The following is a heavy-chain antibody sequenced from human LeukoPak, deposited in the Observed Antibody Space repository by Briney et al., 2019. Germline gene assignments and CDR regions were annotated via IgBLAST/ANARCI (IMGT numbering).Heavy chain of an antibody. CDR3: ARFGTTGRNYGMDV. D-gene: IGHD1-14*01. CDR1: GYSFTNYW. V-gene: IGHV5-51*01. J-gene: IGHJ6*02. CDR2: IYPGDSNS. Sequence: GESLKISCKASGYSFTNYWIAWVRQMPGKGLEWMVIIYPGDSNSKYSPSFQGQVTISADKFISTAYLQWSNLKASDTATYYCARFGTTGRNYGMDVWGQGTTITVSS.